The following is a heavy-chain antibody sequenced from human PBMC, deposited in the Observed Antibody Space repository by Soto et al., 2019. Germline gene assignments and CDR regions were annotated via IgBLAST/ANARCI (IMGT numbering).Heavy chain of an antibody. CDR1: GFTVSSNY. CDR3: ARGGYSYGYDYYGMDF. CDR2: IYIGGST. D-gene: IGHD5-18*01. Sequence: GGSLRFSCAASGFTVSSNYMSLVRQAPGKGLECVSVIYIGGSTDYADSVKGRFTISRDNSKNTLHLQMNSLRAEETAVYYCARGGYSYGYDYYGMDFWGQGTTVTLSS. J-gene: IGHJ6*01. V-gene: IGHV3-53*01.